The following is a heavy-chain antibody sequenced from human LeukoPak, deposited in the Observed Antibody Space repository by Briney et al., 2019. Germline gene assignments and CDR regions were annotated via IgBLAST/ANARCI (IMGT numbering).Heavy chain of an antibody. CDR3: ARSVEGYCSGGSCYSYYYYMDV. CDR2: IYYMGSN. J-gene: IGHJ6*03. CDR1: GRSISSYY. D-gene: IGHD2-15*01. V-gene: IGHV4-59*01. Sequence: SETLSLTCTVFGRSISSYYWSWIRQPPGRGLEWVGYIYYMGSNNYNPSLKSRVTISVDTSKNQFSLKLSSVTAADTAVYYCARSVEGYCSGGSCYSYYYYMDVWGKGTTVTVSS.